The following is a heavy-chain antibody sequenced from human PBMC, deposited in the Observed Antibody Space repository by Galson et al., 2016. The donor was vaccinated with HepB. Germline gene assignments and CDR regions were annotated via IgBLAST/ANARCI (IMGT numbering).Heavy chain of an antibody. D-gene: IGHD2-15*01. J-gene: IGHJ4*02. V-gene: IGHV1-2*02. CDR3: ASCYGNFDY. CDR1: GFTFTGYY. CDR2: INPNSSGT. Sequence: SVRVSCTASGFTFTGYYMHWVRQAPGQGLEWMGWINPNSSGTNYAQKFQGGVTMTRDTSNSTAYLELSRVKSDDTAAYYWASCYGNFDYWGQGTLVTVSS.